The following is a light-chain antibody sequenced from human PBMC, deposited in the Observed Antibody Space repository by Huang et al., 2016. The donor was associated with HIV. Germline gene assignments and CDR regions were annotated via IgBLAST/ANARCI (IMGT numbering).Light chain of an antibody. J-gene: IGKJ3*01. CDR1: QSVSSSY. CDR2: DAS. CDR3: QQYGSSRIFT. Sequence: EIVLPQSPGTPSVSPGESATLSCSASQSVSSSYLAWYQQKPSPAPRLLPYDASSRATGSPDRFSGSRSGTDFTLTISRLEPEDFAVYYCQQYGSSRIFTFGPGTKVDIK. V-gene: IGKV3-20*01.